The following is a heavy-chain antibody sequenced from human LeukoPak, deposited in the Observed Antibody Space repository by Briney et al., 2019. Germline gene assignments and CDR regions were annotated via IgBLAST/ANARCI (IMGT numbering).Heavy chain of an antibody. V-gene: IGHV3-33*01. CDR2: IWFDGKNE. CDR1: GFAFSSYG. CDR3: ARDRHCANGVCHSPPGMDV. D-gene: IGHD2-8*01. Sequence: GGSLRLSCAASGFAFSSYGMHWVRQAPGKGLEWVADIWFDGKNEHFADSVKGRFTISRDNSKNTMYLQINSLRAEDTAVYYCARDRHCANGVCHSPPGMDVWGQGTTVTVSS. J-gene: IGHJ6*02.